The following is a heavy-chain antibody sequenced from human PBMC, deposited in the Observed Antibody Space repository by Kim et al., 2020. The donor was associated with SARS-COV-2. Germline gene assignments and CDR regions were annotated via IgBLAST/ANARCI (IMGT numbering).Heavy chain of an antibody. CDR1: GGSFSGYY. Sequence: SETLSLTCAVYGGSFSGYYWSWIRQPPGKGLEWIGEINHSGSTNYNPSLKSRVTISVDTSKNQFSLKLSSVTAADTAVYYCAIGRSSEPYYYYYYMDVWGKGTTVTVSS. J-gene: IGHJ6*03. D-gene: IGHD2-15*01. V-gene: IGHV4-34*01. CDR3: AIGRSSEPYYYYYYMDV. CDR2: INHSGST.